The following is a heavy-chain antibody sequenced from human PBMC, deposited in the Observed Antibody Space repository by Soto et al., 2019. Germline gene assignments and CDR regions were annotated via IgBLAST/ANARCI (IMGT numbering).Heavy chain of an antibody. CDR3: ASIDGYSYGYDPSGMDV. J-gene: IGHJ6*02. V-gene: IGHV1-69*13. CDR1: GGTFSSYA. Sequence: GASVKVSCKASGGTFSSYAISWVRQAPGQGLEWMGGIIPIFGTANYAQKFQGRVTITADESTSTAYMELSSLRSEDTAVYYCASIDGYSYGYDPSGMDVWGQGTTVTVSS. D-gene: IGHD5-18*01. CDR2: IIPIFGTA.